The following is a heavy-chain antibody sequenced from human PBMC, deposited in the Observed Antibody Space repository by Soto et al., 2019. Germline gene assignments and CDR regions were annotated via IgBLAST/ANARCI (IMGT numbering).Heavy chain of an antibody. Sequence: GGSLRLSCAASGFTFSSHAMSWVRQAPGKGLEWVSAISGSGGSTYYADSVKGRFTISRDNSKNTLYLQMNSLRAEDTAVYYCAKSYSSGWYGYFDYWGQGTLVTVS. CDR2: ISGSGGST. CDR3: AKSYSSGWYGYFDY. CDR1: GFTFSSHA. D-gene: IGHD6-19*01. V-gene: IGHV3-23*01. J-gene: IGHJ4*02.